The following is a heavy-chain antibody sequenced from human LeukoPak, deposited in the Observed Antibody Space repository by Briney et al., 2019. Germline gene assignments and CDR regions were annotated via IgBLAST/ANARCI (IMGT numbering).Heavy chain of an antibody. Sequence: PGGSLRLSCAASGFTFSSYSMNLVRQAPGKGLEWVSSISSSSSYIYYADSVKGRFTISRDNAKNSLYLQMNSLRAEDTAVYYCARDWLGLGAFDIWGQGTMVTVSS. D-gene: IGHD6-19*01. CDR1: GFTFSSYS. J-gene: IGHJ3*02. CDR2: ISSSSSYI. CDR3: ARDWLGLGAFDI. V-gene: IGHV3-21*01.